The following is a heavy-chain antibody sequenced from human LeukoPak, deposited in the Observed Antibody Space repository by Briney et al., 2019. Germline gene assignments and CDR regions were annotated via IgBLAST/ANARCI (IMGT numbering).Heavy chain of an antibody. CDR3: ARNDILTGYYMPPAVLDY. CDR1: GYTFTSYY. D-gene: IGHD3-9*01. CDR2: INPSGGST. V-gene: IGHV1-46*01. J-gene: IGHJ4*02. Sequence: EASVKVSCKASGYTFTSYYMHWVRQAPGQGLEWMGIINPSGGSTSYAQKFQGRVTMTRDTSTSTVYMELSSLRSEGTAVYYCARNDILTGYYMPPAVLDYWGQGTLVTVSS.